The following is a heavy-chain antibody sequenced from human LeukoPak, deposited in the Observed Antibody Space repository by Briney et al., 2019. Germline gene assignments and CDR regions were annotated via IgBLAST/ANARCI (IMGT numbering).Heavy chain of an antibody. Sequence: GGSLRLSCAASGFTFSSHAMSWVRQAPGKGLEWVSVISGSDGTTYYADSVKGRFTISRDNSKNTLYPQMNSLRAEDTAVYFCAKWDYDFRSTYYKGYYFDNWGQGTLVTVSS. V-gene: IGHV3-23*01. CDR2: ISGSDGTT. D-gene: IGHD3-3*01. J-gene: IGHJ4*02. CDR3: AKWDYDFRSTYYKGYYFDN. CDR1: GFTFSSHA.